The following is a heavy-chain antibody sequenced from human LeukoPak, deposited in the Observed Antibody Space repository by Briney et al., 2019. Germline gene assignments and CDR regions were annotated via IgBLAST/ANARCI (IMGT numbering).Heavy chain of an antibody. CDR3: AARPPIVVGGPFDY. CDR1: GITFSGSA. V-gene: IGHV3-23*01. Sequence: GGSLRLSCAASGITFSGSAMGWVRQAPGKGLEWLSTISGSGDNTYYADSVKGRFTISRDNSRNTLYLQTNSLRAEDTAVYYCAARPPIVVGGPFDYWGQGTLVTVSS. J-gene: IGHJ4*02. CDR2: ISGSGDNT. D-gene: IGHD3-22*01.